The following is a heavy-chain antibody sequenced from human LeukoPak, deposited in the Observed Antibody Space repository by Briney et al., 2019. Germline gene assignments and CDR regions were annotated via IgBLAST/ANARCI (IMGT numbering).Heavy chain of an antibody. Sequence: ASVKVSCKACGYTFTGYYMHWVRQAPGQGLEWMGWINPNSGGTNYAQKFQGRVTMTRDTSISTAYMELSRLRSDDTAVYYCARRDIVVVPAAIADDYWGQGTLVTVSS. CDR2: INPNSGGT. CDR3: ARRDIVVVPAAIADDY. D-gene: IGHD2-2*02. J-gene: IGHJ4*02. CDR1: GYTFTGYY. V-gene: IGHV1-2*02.